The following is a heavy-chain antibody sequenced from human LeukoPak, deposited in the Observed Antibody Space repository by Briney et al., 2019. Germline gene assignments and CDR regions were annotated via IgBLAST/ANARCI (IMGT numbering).Heavy chain of an antibody. J-gene: IGHJ4*02. D-gene: IGHD6-19*01. CDR1: GFTFSSYG. CDR2: IRHDGSNK. V-gene: IGHV3-30*02. Sequence: PGGSLRLSCAASGFTFSSYGMHWVRQAPGKGLEWVAFIRHDGSNKYYADSVKGRFTISRDNSKNTLDLQMNSLRAEDTAVYYCAKDGILVAEPDSWGQGTQVTVSS. CDR3: AKDGILVAEPDS.